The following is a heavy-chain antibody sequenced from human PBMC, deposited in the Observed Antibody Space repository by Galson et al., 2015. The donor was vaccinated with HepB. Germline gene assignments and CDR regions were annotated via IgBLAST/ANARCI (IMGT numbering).Heavy chain of an antibody. CDR3: ARDPRLYDSSGYYYVLLDY. J-gene: IGHJ4*02. CDR1: GYTFTGYY. D-gene: IGHD3-22*01. CDR2: INPNSGGT. Sequence: SVKVSCKASGYTFTGYYMHWVRQAPGQGLEWVGWINPNSGGTNYAQKFQGWVTMTRDTSISTAYMELSRLRSDDTAVYYCARDPRLYDSSGYYYVLLDYWGQGTLVTVSS. V-gene: IGHV1-2*04.